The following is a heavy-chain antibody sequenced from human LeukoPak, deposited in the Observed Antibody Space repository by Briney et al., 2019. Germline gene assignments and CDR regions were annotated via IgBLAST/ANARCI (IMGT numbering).Heavy chain of an antibody. D-gene: IGHD3-22*01. CDR3: ARLPVDTAILSFYDSSGPIDY. Sequence: GASVKVSRKASGYTFTGYYMHWVRQAPGQGLEWMGWINANSGGTNYAQKFQGRVTMTRDTSISTAYMELSRLRSDDTAVYYCARLPVDTAILSFYDSSGPIDYWGQGTLVTVSS. CDR1: GYTFTGYY. J-gene: IGHJ4*02. CDR2: INANSGGT. V-gene: IGHV1-2*02.